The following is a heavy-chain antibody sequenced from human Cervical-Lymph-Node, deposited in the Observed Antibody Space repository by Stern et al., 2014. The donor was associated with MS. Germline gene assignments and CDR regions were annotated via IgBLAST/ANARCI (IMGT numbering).Heavy chain of an antibody. Sequence: EVQLVESGGGLAQSRGSLRLSCAASGFIFRNYGMNWVRQAPGKGLEWVSYISSSSGTIYYADSVKGRFTISRDYAENSLYLQMSSLRVEDTAVYYCARGEWVLNTVTHGAFDIWGQGTLVTVSS. J-gene: IGHJ3*02. CDR2: ISSSSGTI. CDR3: ARGEWVLNTVTHGAFDI. CDR1: GFIFRNYG. V-gene: IGHV3-48*01. D-gene: IGHD4-17*01.